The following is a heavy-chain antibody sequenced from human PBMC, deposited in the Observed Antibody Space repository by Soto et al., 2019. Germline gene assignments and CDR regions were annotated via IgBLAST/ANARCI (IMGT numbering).Heavy chain of an antibody. D-gene: IGHD3-10*01. Sequence: QVQLVQSGAELKKPGSSVKVSCKASVGTFSTYAINWVRQSTGQGLEWMGGILPILGPPNYPQKFKGRVTIAADDSTSPPSPEPTSLRSEDTAIYYCARVGGGAYMSWGQGTLATVSS. V-gene: IGHV1-69*01. CDR1: VGTFSTYA. CDR2: ILPILGPP. J-gene: IGHJ5*02. CDR3: ARVGGGAYMS.